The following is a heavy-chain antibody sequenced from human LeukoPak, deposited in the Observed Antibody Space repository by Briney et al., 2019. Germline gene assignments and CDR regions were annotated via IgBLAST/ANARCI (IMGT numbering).Heavy chain of an antibody. D-gene: IGHD3-10*01. CDR2: ISGTGGAI. Sequence: GRSLRLSCAASGFTFSYYEMNWVRQAPGKRLDWVSYISGTGGAIYYADSVKGRFTISRDNAKNSLYLQMSSLRAEDTAVYFCARERNGVFDHWGQGTLVTVSS. CDR3: ARERNGVFDH. CDR1: GFTFSYYE. V-gene: IGHV3-48*03. J-gene: IGHJ4*02.